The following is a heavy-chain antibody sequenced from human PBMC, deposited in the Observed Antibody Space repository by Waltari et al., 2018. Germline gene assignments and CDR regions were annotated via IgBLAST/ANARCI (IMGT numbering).Heavy chain of an antibody. CDR2: ISYDGSNK. Sequence: QVQLVESGGGVVQPGRSLRLSCAASGFTFSSYGMHWVRQAPGKGLEGVAVISYDGSNKYYADSVKGRFTISRDNSKNTLYLQMNSLRAEDTAVYYCATEPYSSSWYRDYWGQGTLVTVSS. CDR1: GFTFSSYG. V-gene: IGHV3-30*03. J-gene: IGHJ4*02. D-gene: IGHD6-13*01. CDR3: ATEPYSSSWYRDY.